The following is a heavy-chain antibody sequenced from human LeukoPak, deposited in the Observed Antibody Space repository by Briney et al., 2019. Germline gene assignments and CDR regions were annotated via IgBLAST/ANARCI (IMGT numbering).Heavy chain of an antibody. D-gene: IGHD3-10*01. Sequence: GGSLRLSCAASGSTFSSYGMHWVRQAPGKGLEWVAFIRYDGSNKYYADSVKGRFTISRDNSKNTLYLQMNSLRAEDTAVYYCAKSYGSGSYEGGAFDIWGQGTMVTVSS. CDR3: AKSYGSGSYEGGAFDI. CDR2: IRYDGSNK. V-gene: IGHV3-30*02. J-gene: IGHJ3*02. CDR1: GSTFSSYG.